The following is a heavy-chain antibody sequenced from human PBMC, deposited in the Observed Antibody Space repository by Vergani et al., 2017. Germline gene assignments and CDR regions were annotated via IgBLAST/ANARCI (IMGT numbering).Heavy chain of an antibody. CDR3: ARHLRGYSYGVFDY. CDR2: IYHSGST. J-gene: IGHJ4*02. Sequence: QVQLQESGPGLVKPSQTLSLTCTVSGGSISSGGYYWSWIRQHPGKGLEWIGYIYHSGSTNYNPSLKSRVAISIDTSKNHFSLRLSSVTAADTAVYYCARHLRGYSYGVFDYWGQGREVTVSS. D-gene: IGHD5-18*01. V-gene: IGHV4-31*03. CDR1: GGSISSGGYY.